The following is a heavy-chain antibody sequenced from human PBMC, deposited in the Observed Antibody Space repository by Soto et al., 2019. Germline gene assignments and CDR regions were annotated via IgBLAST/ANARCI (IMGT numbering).Heavy chain of an antibody. D-gene: IGHD5-12*01. V-gene: IGHV2-5*01. CDR3: AHSAKFLATISDPINWFDP. CDR2: IYWNDDK. CDR1: GFSLSTSGVG. J-gene: IGHJ5*02. Sequence: SGPTLVNPTQTLTLTCTFSGFSLSTSGVGVGWIRQPPGKALEWLALIYWNDDKRYSPSLKSRLTITKDTSKNQVVLTMTNMDPVDTATYYCAHSAKFLATISDPINWFDPWGQGTLVTVSS.